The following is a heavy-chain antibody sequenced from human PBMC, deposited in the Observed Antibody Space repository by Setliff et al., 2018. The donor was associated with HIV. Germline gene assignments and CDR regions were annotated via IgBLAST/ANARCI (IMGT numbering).Heavy chain of an antibody. V-gene: IGHV4-34*01. Sequence: LSLTCAVYGGSFSGHYWNWVRQPPGKGLEWIGEINESGRINYNPSLKSRLIISVDTSKKQFSLNLISMTAADTGVYFCARETDVSTSWFGGYYFDFWGQGTLVTAPQ. J-gene: IGHJ4*02. CDR1: GGSFSGHY. D-gene: IGHD3-3*01. CDR3: ARETDVSTSWFGGYYFDF. CDR2: INESGRI.